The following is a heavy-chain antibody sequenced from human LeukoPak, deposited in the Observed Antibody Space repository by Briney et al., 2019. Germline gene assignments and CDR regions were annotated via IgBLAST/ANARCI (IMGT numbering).Heavy chain of an antibody. D-gene: IGHD2-15*01. CDR2: IKEDGSEK. CDR3: ARHRSGGSQDDAFDI. CDR1: GFTFSSYE. J-gene: IGHJ3*02. V-gene: IGHV3-7*01. Sequence: PGGSLRLSCAASGFTFSSYEMNWVRQAPGKGLEWVADIKEDGSEKYYVDSVKGRFTISRQNAKSSLLLQMNSLRAEDTAVYYCARHRSGGSQDDAFDIWGQGTMVTVSS.